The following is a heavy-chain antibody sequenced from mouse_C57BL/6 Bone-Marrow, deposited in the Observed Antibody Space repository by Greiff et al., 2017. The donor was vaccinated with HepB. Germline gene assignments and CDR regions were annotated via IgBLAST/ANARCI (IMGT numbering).Heavy chain of an antibody. CDR3: ARGGNYYGSSSPFAY. V-gene: IGHV3-6*01. D-gene: IGHD1-1*01. J-gene: IGHJ3*01. CDR1: GYSITSGYY. Sequence: VQLKESGPGLVKPSQSLSLTCSVTGYSITSGYYWNWIRQFPGNKLEWMGYISYDGSNNYNPSLKNRISITRDTSKNQFFLKLNSVTTEDTATYYCARGGNYYGSSSPFAYWGQGTLVTVSA. CDR2: ISYDGSN.